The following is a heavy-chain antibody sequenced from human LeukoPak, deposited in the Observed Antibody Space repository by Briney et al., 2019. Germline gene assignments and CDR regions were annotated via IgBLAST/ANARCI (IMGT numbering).Heavy chain of an antibody. CDR3: AKPLWFGEPYYFDY. J-gene: IGHJ4*01. CDR2: INGRGGST. D-gene: IGHD3-10*01. CDR1: GFTHISYP. V-gene: IGHV3-23*01. Sequence: PRGSLRLSCAASGFTHISYPMSGVRPAPGKGLEGVSPINGRGGSTYYADSVKGGFTLSRDNSNNTLYLQMNSLRAEDTTVYHCAKPLWFGEPYYFDYWGHGSLVTVSS.